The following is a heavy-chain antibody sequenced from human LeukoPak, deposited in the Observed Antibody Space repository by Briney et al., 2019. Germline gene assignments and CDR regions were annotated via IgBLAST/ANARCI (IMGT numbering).Heavy chain of an antibody. Sequence: PGGSLRLSCAASGFTFSSYSMNWVRQAPGKGLEWVSYIISSSSTISYADSVKGRFTISRDNAKNSLFLQMNSLRAEDTAVYYCAAYGDCHYWGQGTLVTVSS. CDR2: IISSSSTI. J-gene: IGHJ4*02. V-gene: IGHV3-48*01. D-gene: IGHD4-17*01. CDR1: GFTFSSYS. CDR3: AAYGDCHY.